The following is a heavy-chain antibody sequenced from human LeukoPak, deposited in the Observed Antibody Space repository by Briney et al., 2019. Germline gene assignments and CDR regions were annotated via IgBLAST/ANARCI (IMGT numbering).Heavy chain of an antibody. CDR2: IYYSGST. Sequence: PSETLSLTCTVSGGSISSYYWSWIRQPPGKGLEWIGYIYYSGSTNYNPSLKSRVTISVDTSKNQFSLKLSSVTAADTAVYYCARTTRYSSGVYYYYYMDVWGKGTTVTISS. J-gene: IGHJ6*03. CDR1: GGSISSYY. V-gene: IGHV4-59*01. D-gene: IGHD6-19*01. CDR3: ARTTRYSSGVYYYYYMDV.